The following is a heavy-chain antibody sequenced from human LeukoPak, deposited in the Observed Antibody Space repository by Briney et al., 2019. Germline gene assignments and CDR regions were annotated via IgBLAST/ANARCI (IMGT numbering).Heavy chain of an antibody. CDR3: ARRYDYVWGSSPFDY. D-gene: IGHD3-16*01. CDR2: IYYSGST. CDR1: GGSISSSSYY. V-gene: IGHV4-39*01. J-gene: IGHJ4*02. Sequence: SETLSLTCTVYGGSISSSSYYWGWIRQPPGKGPEWIGSIYYSGSTYYNPSLKSRVTISVDTSKDQFSLKLSSVNAADTAVYYCARRYDYVWGSSPFDYWGQGTLVTVSS.